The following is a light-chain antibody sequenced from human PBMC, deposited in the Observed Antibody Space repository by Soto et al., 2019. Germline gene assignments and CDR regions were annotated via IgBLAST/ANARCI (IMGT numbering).Light chain of an antibody. J-gene: IGKJ5*01. Sequence: EIVMTQSPATLSVSPGERATLSCRASQSISTKGGWYQQRPGQAPRLLIYAASNRATGIPARFSGSGSGTEFTLTNSSLDSEDSAGYYCQKDIAWNLICFGPGTRLEIK. CDR1: QSISTK. CDR3: QKDIAWNLIC. CDR2: AAS. V-gene: IGKV3-15*01.